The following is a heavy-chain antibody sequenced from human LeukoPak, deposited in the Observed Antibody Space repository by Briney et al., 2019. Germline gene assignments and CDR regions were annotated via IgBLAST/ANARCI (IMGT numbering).Heavy chain of an antibody. Sequence: GGALRLSCVAPGIPFIRHGMNWGRPAPREGVEWVSGISPSGDIKYYVDSVKGRFTVSRDNSKNTLYLQINSLRDEDTAVYYCAKDDAWLQYNDWGQGTLVTVSS. J-gene: IGHJ4*02. CDR2: ISPSGDIK. V-gene: IGHV3-23*01. CDR1: GIPFIRHG. D-gene: IGHD5-24*01. CDR3: AKDDAWLQYND.